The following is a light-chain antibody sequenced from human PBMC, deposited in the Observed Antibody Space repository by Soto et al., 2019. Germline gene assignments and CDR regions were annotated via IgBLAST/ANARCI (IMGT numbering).Light chain of an antibody. J-gene: IGKJ5*01. V-gene: IGKV3-20*01. CDR1: QRVSSRS. Sequence: EIVLTQSPATLSVSPWEMATLSCRASQRVSSRSLAWYQQKPGQAPRPLISGASSRAADIPDRGSGSGSGTDCTLTISRLETDDVGVYFCQQYSALPMTFGQGTRLEIK. CDR3: QQYSALPMT. CDR2: GAS.